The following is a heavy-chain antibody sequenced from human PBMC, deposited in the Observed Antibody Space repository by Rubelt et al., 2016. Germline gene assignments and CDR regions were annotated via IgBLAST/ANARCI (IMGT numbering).Heavy chain of an antibody. D-gene: IGHD3-10*01. V-gene: IGHV3-30*04. J-gene: IGHJ4*02. CDR2: ITFQASDQ. CDR3: ARAKGHYGWEGYFDY. CDR1: GFTFNSYA. Sequence: QVQLVESGGGVVQPGTSLRLSCAASGFTFNSYAMYWVRQAPGKGLEWVAGITFQASDQWYAGSVKGRFIISRDNAKNTVSLQMSSLRPEDTAIYYCARAKGHYGWEGYFDYWGQGTLVTVSS.